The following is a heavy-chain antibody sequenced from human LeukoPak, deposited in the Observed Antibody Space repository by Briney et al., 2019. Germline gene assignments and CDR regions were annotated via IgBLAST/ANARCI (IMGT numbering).Heavy chain of an antibody. V-gene: IGHV3-7*01. D-gene: IGHD6-19*01. J-gene: IGHJ4*02. CDR3: ASPRGSGWYLFDY. CDR1: GFTFSSYW. CDR2: IKEDGSEK. Sequence: GGSLRLSYAASGFTFSSYWMSWVRQAPGKGLEWVANIKEDGSEKYYVDSVKGRFTISRDNAKNSLYLQMNSLRAEDTAVYYCASPRGSGWYLFDYWGQGTLVTVSS.